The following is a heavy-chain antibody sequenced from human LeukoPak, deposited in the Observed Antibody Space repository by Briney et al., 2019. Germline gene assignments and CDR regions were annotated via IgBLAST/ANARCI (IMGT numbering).Heavy chain of an antibody. D-gene: IGHD4-17*01. Sequence: PLETLSLTCAVHGGSFSDSYWNWIRQPPGKGLEWIGEVTLDGRINYNPSLRGRVTISVDTSMNQFSLRLTSVTAADTAVYYCATIYGDFSDFDSWAQGILVT. J-gene: IGHJ4*02. V-gene: IGHV4-34*01. CDR3: ATIYGDFSDFDS. CDR1: GGSFSDSY. CDR2: VTLDGRI.